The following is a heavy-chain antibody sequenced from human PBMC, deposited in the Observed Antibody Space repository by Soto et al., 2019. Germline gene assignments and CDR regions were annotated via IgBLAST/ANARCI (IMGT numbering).Heavy chain of an antibody. CDR1: GFSLRTTGVG. CDR2: IYWDDDK. J-gene: IGHJ4*02. CDR3: AHTWGLPFDY. Sequence: QITLKESGPTLVKPTQTLTLTCTYSGFSLRTTGVGVGWIRQPPGKALEWLGIIYWDDDKRYSPSLKSRLTLXXDIPKSQVVLTMTNMGPVDTATYFCAHTWGLPFDYWGPGNLVIVSS. V-gene: IGHV2-5*02. D-gene: IGHD3-16*01.